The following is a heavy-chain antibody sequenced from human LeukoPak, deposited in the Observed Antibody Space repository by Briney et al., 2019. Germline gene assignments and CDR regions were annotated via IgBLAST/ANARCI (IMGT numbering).Heavy chain of an antibody. V-gene: IGHV3-7*01. CDR2: IKQDGSEK. CDR3: ARDHSSWTELYTFQY. CDR1: GFTFDDYG. J-gene: IGHJ1*01. Sequence: SGGSLRLSCAASGFTFDDYGMSWVRQVPGKGLEWVANIKQDGSEKYYVDSVKGRFTISRDNAKNSLYLQMNSLRAEDTAVYYCARDHSSWTELYTFQYWGQGTLVTVSS. D-gene: IGHD6-13*01.